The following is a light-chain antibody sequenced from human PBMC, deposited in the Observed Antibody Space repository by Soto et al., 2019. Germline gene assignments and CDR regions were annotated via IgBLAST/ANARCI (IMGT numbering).Light chain of an antibody. V-gene: IGLV2-23*02. CDR3: CSYAGDSYV. J-gene: IGLJ1*01. Sequence: ALTQPASVSGSPGQSITISCTGTSSDVGNYNLVSWYQQHPGKAPKLMIYDVSKRPSGVSNRFSGSESGNTASLTISGLQADDEADYYCCSYAGDSYVFGTGTKVTVL. CDR2: DVS. CDR1: SSDVGNYNL.